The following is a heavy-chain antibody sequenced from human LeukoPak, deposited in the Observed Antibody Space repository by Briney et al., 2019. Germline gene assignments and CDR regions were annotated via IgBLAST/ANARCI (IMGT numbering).Heavy chain of an antibody. CDR3: AREGRVSGYDFDC. J-gene: IGHJ4*02. D-gene: IGHD5-12*01. CDR2: INSDGSSI. Sequence: GGSLRLSCAASGFTFSSYWMHWVRQAPGKGLVWVSRINSDGSSITYADPVKGRFTISRDNAKNTLYLQMNSLRVEDTAVYYCAREGRVSGYDFDCWGQGTLVTVSS. CDR1: GFTFSSYW. V-gene: IGHV3-74*03.